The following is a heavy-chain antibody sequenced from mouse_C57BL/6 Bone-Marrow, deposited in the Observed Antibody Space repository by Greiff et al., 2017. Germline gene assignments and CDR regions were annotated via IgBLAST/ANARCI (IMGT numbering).Heavy chain of an antibody. J-gene: IGHJ2*01. CDR1: GYTFTRYW. CDR3: ARWGTTVVAYYFDY. CDR2: IDPSDSYT. D-gene: IGHD1-1*01. V-gene: IGHV1-69*01. Sequence: QVQLQQPGAELVMPGASVKLSCKASGYTFTRYWMHWVKQRPGQGLEWIGEIDPSDSYTNYHQKFKGKSTLPVDKSSSTAYMQLSSLTSEDSAVYYFARWGTTVVAYYFDYWGQGTTLTVSS.